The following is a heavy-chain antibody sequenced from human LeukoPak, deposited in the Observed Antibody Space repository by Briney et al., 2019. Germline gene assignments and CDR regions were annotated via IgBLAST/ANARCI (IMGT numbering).Heavy chain of an antibody. Sequence: PGGSLRLSCASSVVTFSGSAVHWVRHASGKGLEWVGRIRTKANRYATAYAASVKGRFTIYRDDSTDTAYPQMNSLKPEDTAVYYCARARGLGEFDFDYWGQGTPVTVSS. CDR1: VVTFSGSA. CDR3: ARARGLGEFDFDY. J-gene: IGHJ4*02. D-gene: IGHD3-10*01. V-gene: IGHV3-73*01. CDR2: IRTKANRYAT.